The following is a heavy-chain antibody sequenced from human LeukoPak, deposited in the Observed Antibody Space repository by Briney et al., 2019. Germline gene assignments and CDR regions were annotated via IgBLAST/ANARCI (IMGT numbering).Heavy chain of an antibody. D-gene: IGHD3-16*02. V-gene: IGHV4-30-2*01. CDR1: GGSISSGDYY. Sequence: PSETLSLTCTVSGGSISSGDYYWSWIRQPPGKGLEWIGYIYHSGSTYYNPSLKSRVTISVDRSKNQFSLKLSSVTAADTAVYYCARGDYDYVWGSYRPGAFDIWGQGTMVTVSS. CDR2: IYHSGST. J-gene: IGHJ3*02. CDR3: ARGDYDYVWGSYRPGAFDI.